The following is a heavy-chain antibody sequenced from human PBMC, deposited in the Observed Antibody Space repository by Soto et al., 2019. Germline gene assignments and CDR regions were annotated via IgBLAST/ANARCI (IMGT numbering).Heavy chain of an antibody. CDR1: GFTVSSKY. CDR3: ARDDVLCDGGRCYGLPLDV. J-gene: IGHJ6*04. D-gene: IGHD2-15*01. CDR2: IQSGGTT. Sequence: EVQLVESGGGLVQPGGSLRLSCAASGFTVSSKYMTWVRQAPGKGLEWVSLIQSGGTTYYADSVKGRFTISRDTSENTLPLQMASLRVEDTAVYYCARDDVLCDGGRCYGLPLDVWGKGTTVTVSS. V-gene: IGHV3-66*01.